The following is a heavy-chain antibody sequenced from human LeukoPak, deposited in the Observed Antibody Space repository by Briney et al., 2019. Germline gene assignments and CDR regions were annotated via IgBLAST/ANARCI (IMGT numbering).Heavy chain of an antibody. Sequence: SETLSLTCTLSGGSISTYHWSWLRQPPEEGLEWIGYIYKGRTNYNPSLKSRVTISVVTSKNQFSLKLRSVTAADTAVYYCARLTRDGYTTFWGQGTLVTVSS. CDR3: ARLTRDGYTTF. D-gene: IGHD5-24*01. V-gene: IGHV4-59*01. CDR1: GGSISTYH. CDR2: IYKGRT. J-gene: IGHJ4*02.